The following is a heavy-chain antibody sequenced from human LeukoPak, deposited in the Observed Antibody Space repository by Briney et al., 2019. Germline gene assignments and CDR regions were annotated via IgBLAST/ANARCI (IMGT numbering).Heavy chain of an antibody. CDR3: ARLYSSSEAFDI. J-gene: IGHJ3*02. Sequence: GGSLRLSCAASGFSFSSYAMSWVRQAPGKGLEWVANINQDGSEKYYVDSVKGRFTISRDNAKNSLYLQMNSLRAEDTAVYYCARLYSSSEAFDIWGQGTMVTVSS. CDR2: INQDGSEK. D-gene: IGHD6-13*01. CDR1: GFSFSSYA. V-gene: IGHV3-7*04.